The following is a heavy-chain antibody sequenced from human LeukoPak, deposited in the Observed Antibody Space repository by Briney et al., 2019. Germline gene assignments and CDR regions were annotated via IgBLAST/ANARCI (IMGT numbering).Heavy chain of an antibody. V-gene: IGHV4-59*12. Sequence: KASETLSLTCTVSGGSISSYYWSWIRQPPGKGLEWIGYIYYSGSTNYNPSLKSRVTISVDTSKNQFSLKLSSVTAADTAVYYCARGLGYCSGGSCYSIRPGGYWGRGTLVTVSS. CDR3: ARGLGYCSGGSCYSIRPGGY. J-gene: IGHJ4*02. CDR1: GGSISSYY. CDR2: IYYSGST. D-gene: IGHD2-15*01.